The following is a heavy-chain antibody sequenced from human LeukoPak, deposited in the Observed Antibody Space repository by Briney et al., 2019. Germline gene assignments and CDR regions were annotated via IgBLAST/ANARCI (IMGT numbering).Heavy chain of an antibody. J-gene: IGHJ4*02. CDR3: ARVRARGYSGYALSS. CDR2: MNPNSANT. CDR1: GYTFGNYG. Sequence: ASVKVSCKAAGYTFGNYGINWVRQATGQGLEWMGWMNPNSANTGYAQRFQGRVTITRNTSISTAYMELSSLRSEDTAVYYCARVRARGYSGYALSSWGQGTLVTVSS. V-gene: IGHV1-8*03. D-gene: IGHD5-12*01.